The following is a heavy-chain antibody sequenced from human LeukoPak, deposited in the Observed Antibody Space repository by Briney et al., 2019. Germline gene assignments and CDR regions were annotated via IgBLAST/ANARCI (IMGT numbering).Heavy chain of an antibody. CDR3: ARESGYDFSPEYYYYYYMDV. CDR1: GFTFSRYS. CDR2: IYSDNT. D-gene: IGHD5-12*01. Sequence: GGSLRLSCAASGFTFSRYSMNWVRQAPGKGLEWVSFIYSDNTHHSDSVKGRFTISRDNSKNTLYLQMNSLRAEDTAVYYCARESGYDFSPEYYYYYYMDVWGKGTTVTVSS. J-gene: IGHJ6*03. V-gene: IGHV3-53*01.